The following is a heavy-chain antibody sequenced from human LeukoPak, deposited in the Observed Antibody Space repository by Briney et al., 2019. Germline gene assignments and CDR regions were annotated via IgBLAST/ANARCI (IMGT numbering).Heavy chain of an antibody. CDR2: TSGSGGDT. CDR3: AKDSSGWSQASDY. Sequence: GGSLRLSCAASGFSFSSSAMSWFRQAPGKGLEWVSGTSGSGGDTYYADSVKGRFTISRDNSKNTLYLQMNSLRAEDTAVYYCAKDSSGWSQASDYWGQGTLVTVSS. J-gene: IGHJ4*02. D-gene: IGHD6-19*01. CDR1: GFSFSSSA. V-gene: IGHV3-23*01.